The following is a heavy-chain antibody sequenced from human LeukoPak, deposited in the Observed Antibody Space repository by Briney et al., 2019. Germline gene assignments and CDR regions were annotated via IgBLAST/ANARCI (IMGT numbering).Heavy chain of an antibody. CDR1: GFTFSSYW. CDR2: IKQDGSEK. CDR3: ARERQHSGYDSGWVDY. Sequence: PGGSLRLSCAASGFTFSSYWMSWVRQAPGKGREWVANIKQDGSEKYYVDSVKGRFTISRDNAKNSLYLQMNSLRAEDTAVYYCARERQHSGYDSGWVDYWGQGTLVTVSS. D-gene: IGHD5-12*01. J-gene: IGHJ4*02. V-gene: IGHV3-7*01.